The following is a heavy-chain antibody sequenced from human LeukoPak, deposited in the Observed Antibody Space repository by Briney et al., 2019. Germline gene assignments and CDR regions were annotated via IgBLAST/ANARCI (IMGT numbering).Heavy chain of an antibody. CDR2: INPSGGST. J-gene: IGHJ4*02. Sequence: ASVKVSCTASGYTFTIYYMHWVRQAPGQGLEWMGIINPSGGSTSYAQKFQGRVTMTRDTSTSTVYMELSSLRSEDTAVYYCASGEAVAGRFLDWGQGTLLTVSS. D-gene: IGHD6-19*01. V-gene: IGHV1-46*01. CDR1: GYTFTIYY. CDR3: ASGEAVAGRFLD.